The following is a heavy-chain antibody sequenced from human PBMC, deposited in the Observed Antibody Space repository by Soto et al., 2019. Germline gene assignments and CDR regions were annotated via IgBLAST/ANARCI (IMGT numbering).Heavy chain of an antibody. Sequence: EVQLVESGGGLVQPGRSLRLSCAASGFTFDDYAMHWVRQAPGKGLEWVSGISWNTGTIGYADSVKGRFTISRDNAKNSLYLQMNSLTDEDTALYYCAKDSHSGLISRGVDYWGQGTLVTVSS. V-gene: IGHV3-9*01. CDR1: GFTFDDYA. CDR2: ISWNTGTI. CDR3: AKDSHSGLISRGVDY. J-gene: IGHJ4*02. D-gene: IGHD2-21*01.